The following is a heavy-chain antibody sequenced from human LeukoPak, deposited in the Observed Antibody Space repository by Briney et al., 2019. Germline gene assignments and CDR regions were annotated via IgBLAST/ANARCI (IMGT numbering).Heavy chain of an antibody. CDR3: AKDRLTLDAFDI. Sequence: TGGSLRLSCAASGFTFSTYNMNWVRQAPRKGLEWVSTISNSGGSTFYADSVKGRFTISRDNSKNTLYLQMNSLRAEDTAVYYCAKDRLTLDAFDIWGQGTMVTVSS. D-gene: IGHD4-23*01. J-gene: IGHJ3*02. CDR2: ISNSGGST. V-gene: IGHV3-23*01. CDR1: GFTFSTYN.